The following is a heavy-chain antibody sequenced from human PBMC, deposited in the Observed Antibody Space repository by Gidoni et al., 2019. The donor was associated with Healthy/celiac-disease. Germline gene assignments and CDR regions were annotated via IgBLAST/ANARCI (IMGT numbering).Heavy chain of an antibody. V-gene: IGHV3-23*01. J-gene: IGHJ6*02. CDR1: GFTFSSYA. CDR2: ISGSGGST. CDR3: AKDDLGYCSGGSCYPYYYGMDV. D-gene: IGHD2-15*01. Sequence: EVQLLESGGGLVQPGGSLRLSCAASGFTFSSYAMGWVRQAPGKGLEWVSAISGSGGSTYYADSVKGRFTISRDNSKNTLYLQMNSLRAEDTAVYYCAKDDLGYCSGGSCYPYYYGMDVWGQGTTVTVSS.